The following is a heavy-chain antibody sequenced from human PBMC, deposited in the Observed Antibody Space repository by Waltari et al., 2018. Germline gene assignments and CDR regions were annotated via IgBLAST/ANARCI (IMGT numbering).Heavy chain of an antibody. V-gene: IGHV3-9*01. CDR2: ISWNSGSI. J-gene: IGHJ4*02. CDR1: GFTFDDYA. CDR3: AKSNRPMVRGVSKSYFDY. Sequence: EVQLVESGGGLVQPGRSLRLSCTASGFTFDDYAMHWVRQAPGKGLELVSGISWNSGSIGYADSVKGRFTISRDNAKNSLYLQMNSLRAEDTALYYCAKSNRPMVRGVSKSYFDYWGQGTLVTVSS. D-gene: IGHD3-10*01.